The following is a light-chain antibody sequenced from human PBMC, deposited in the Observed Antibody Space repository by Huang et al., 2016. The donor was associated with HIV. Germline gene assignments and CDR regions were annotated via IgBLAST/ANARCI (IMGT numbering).Light chain of an antibody. CDR1: QSVNSN. Sequence: EIEMTQSPATLSVSPGERATLSCRASQSVNSNLAWYQQKPGQAPRLLSYGASTRATGIPARFSGSGSGTEFTLTISSLQSEDFAVYYCLQYNNWPPVTFGQGTRLEIK. CDR2: GAS. V-gene: IGKV3D-15*01. J-gene: IGKJ5*01. CDR3: LQYNNWPPVT.